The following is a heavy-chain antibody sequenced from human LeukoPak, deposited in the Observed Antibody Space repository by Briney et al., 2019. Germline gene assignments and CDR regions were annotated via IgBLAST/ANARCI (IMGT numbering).Heavy chain of an antibody. CDR3: ARVEMGGSYHSPSYYFDY. Sequence: LTPSCSACGVTGSSDYIGWRRQTTRKGLEWVSVIYSGGSTYYADSVKGRFTISRDNSKNTLYLQMNSLRAEDTAVYYCARVEMGGSYHSPSYYFDYWGQGTLVTVSS. J-gene: IGHJ4*02. CDR2: IYSGGST. V-gene: IGHV3-66*02. D-gene: IGHD1-26*01. CDR1: GVTGSSDY.